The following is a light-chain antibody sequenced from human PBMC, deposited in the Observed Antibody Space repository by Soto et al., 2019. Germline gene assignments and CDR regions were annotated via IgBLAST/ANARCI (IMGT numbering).Light chain of an antibody. Sequence: EIVLTQSPGTLSLSPGERATLSCRASQSVRSSSLAWYQQKPGQAPRLLMYGASRRATGIPDRFSGTGSGTDFTLTISRLEPEDFAVYYCQQYGSSPYTFGLGTKLEIK. V-gene: IGKV3-20*01. CDR3: QQYGSSPYT. CDR2: GAS. J-gene: IGKJ2*01. CDR1: QSVRSSS.